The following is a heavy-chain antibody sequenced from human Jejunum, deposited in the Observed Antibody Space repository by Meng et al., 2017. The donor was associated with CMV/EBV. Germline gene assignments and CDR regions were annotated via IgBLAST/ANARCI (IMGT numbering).Heavy chain of an antibody. CDR2: IYYSGST. CDR1: GSISTYY. Sequence: GSISTYYWSGIRQSPGKGLEWIGYIYYSGSTNYNPSLKRRVTISLDASKNQFSLKLNYVTAADTAVYYCARDSYHYGSSTYNWFDPWGQGILVTVSS. J-gene: IGHJ5*02. D-gene: IGHD3-10*01. CDR3: ARDSYHYGSSTYNWFDP. V-gene: IGHV4-59*01.